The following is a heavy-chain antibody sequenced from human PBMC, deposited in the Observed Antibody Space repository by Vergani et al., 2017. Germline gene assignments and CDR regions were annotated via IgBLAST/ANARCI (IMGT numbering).Heavy chain of an antibody. V-gene: IGHV4-4*01. Sequence: QVQLQESGPGLVKPLGTLSLTCTVSGDSISSSNWWSWVRQPPGKGLEWIGEINHSGTINYNPTLKSPFNVSIDTSRDHFSLKLRSVSAADTAVYFCARRAERWETLLRDDFDVWGQGTFVTVSP. D-gene: IGHD1-26*01. CDR2: INHSGTI. J-gene: IGHJ3*01. CDR3: ARRAERWETLLRDDFDV. CDR1: GDSISSSNW.